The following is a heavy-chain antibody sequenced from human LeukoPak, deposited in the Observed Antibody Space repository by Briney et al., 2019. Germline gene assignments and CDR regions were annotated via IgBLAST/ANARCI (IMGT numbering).Heavy chain of an antibody. CDR2: ISYDGSNK. J-gene: IGHJ4*02. V-gene: IGHV3-30*04. D-gene: IGHD6-19*01. CDR1: GFTFSSYA. Sequence: GGSLRLSCAASGFTFSSYAMHWVRQAPGKGLEWVAVISYDGSNKYYADSVKGRSTISRDNSKNTLYLQMNSLRAEDTAVYYCARDRFKTRIAVASLDYWGQGTLVTVSS. CDR3: ARDRFKTRIAVASLDY.